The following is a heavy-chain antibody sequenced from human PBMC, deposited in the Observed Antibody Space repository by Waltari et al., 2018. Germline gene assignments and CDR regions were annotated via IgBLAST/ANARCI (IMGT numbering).Heavy chain of an antibody. Sequence: QVQLVQSGAEVKKPGASVKVSCKASGYTFTSYYMHWVRQAPGQGLEWMGIINPSGGSTSYAQKFQGRGTMTRDTSTSTVYMELSSLRSEDTAVYYCARGYGIAAAGTTMNFDYWGQGTLVTVSS. CDR3: ARGYGIAAAGTTMNFDY. CDR1: GYTFTSYY. D-gene: IGHD6-13*01. V-gene: IGHV1-46*01. J-gene: IGHJ4*02. CDR2: INPSGGST.